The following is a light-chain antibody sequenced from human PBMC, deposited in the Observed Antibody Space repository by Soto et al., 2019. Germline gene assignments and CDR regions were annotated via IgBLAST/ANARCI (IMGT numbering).Light chain of an antibody. V-gene: IGKV1-5*01. CDR3: QQYHTDWT. CDR1: ESIDNW. J-gene: IGKJ1*01. CDR2: AAS. Sequence: DIQMTQSPSTLSASAGDTVTITCRASESIDNWLAWYQQKPGKAPKLLLFAASTLVGGVPSRFSGRGSGTEFTLTISSLQADDFAIYYCQQYHTDWTFGQGTKVDIK.